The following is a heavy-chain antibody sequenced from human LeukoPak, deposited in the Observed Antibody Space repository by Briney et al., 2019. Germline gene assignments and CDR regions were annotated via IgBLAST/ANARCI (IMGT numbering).Heavy chain of an antibody. J-gene: IGHJ4*02. Sequence: GRSLRLSCAASGFTFSNFGMHWVRQAPGTGLEWVAVIWFDRSNKYYADSVKGRFTISRDNSKNTLYLQMDSLRAEDTALYYCARDESSGSLHFDYWGQGTLVTVSS. V-gene: IGHV3-33*01. CDR3: ARDESSGSLHFDY. CDR2: IWFDRSNK. D-gene: IGHD3-10*01. CDR1: GFTFSNFG.